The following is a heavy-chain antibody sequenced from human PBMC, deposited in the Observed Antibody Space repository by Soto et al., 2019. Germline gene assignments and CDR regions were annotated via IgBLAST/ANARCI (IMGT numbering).Heavy chain of an antibody. J-gene: IGHJ2*01. CDR1: GYIFSSYW. CDR2: TNNDGSST. V-gene: IGHV3-74*01. Sequence: EVQLVESGGGLVQPGGSLRLSCEASGYIFSSYWMHWVRQAPGKGLVWVARTNNDGSSTTYADSVKGRFTISRDNAKNTLYLKMNSLRAEGTAVCYCARGMQGSRYFDLWGRGTLVTVSS. CDR3: ARGMQGSRYFDL.